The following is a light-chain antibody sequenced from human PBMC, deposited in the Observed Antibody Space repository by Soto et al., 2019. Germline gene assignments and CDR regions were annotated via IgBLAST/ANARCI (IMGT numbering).Light chain of an antibody. J-gene: IGKJ2*01. CDR3: QQYGASPIYT. Sequence: EIVLTQPPGTLSLSPGERATLSCRASQSVSSTYLAWYQQKPGQPPRLLIFGASNRAAGTPDRFSGSGSGTDFTLTISRLEPEDFAVYYCQQYGASPIYTFGQGTKLEIK. CDR2: GAS. CDR1: QSVSSTY. V-gene: IGKV3-20*01.